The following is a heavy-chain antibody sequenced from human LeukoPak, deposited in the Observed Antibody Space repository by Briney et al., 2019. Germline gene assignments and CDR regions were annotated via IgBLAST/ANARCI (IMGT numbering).Heavy chain of an antibody. D-gene: IGHD2-2*01. CDR2: IYYSGST. Sequence: SETLSLTCTVSGGSISSSSYYWGWIRQPPGKGLEWIGSIYYSGSTCYNPSLKSRVTISVDTSKNQFSLKLSSVTAADTAVYYCARRQRLHCSSTSCYFGFDYWGQGTLVTVSS. J-gene: IGHJ4*02. CDR1: GGSISSSSYY. CDR3: ARRQRLHCSSTSCYFGFDY. V-gene: IGHV4-39*01.